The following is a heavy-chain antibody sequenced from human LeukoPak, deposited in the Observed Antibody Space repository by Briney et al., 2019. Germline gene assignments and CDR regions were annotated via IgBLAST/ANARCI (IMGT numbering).Heavy chain of an antibody. Sequence: GGSLRLSCAASGFTFRSYAMCWVRQAPGKGLEWVSTIGVNGGNTYYADSVKGRFTISRDNSKNTLYLQMNSLRAEDTAVYYCAKDLGIAAAGSDYWGQGTLVTVSS. CDR1: GFTFRSYA. D-gene: IGHD6-13*01. CDR3: AKDLGIAAAGSDY. CDR2: IGVNGGNT. V-gene: IGHV3-23*01. J-gene: IGHJ4*02.